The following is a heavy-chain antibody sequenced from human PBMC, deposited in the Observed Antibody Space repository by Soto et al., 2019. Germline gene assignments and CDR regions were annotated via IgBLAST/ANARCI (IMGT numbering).Heavy chain of an antibody. V-gene: IGHV3-13*05. CDR3: ARTDRDFYGLDV. CDR2: ISADGEP. Sequence: EVQLVESGGGLVQPGGSLRLSCEASGFTFRNYDMHWVRQGTGKGLEWVSGISADGEPDYADSVEGRFTISRENAKNSFFLQMNSLRVGDTAVYYCARTDRDFYGLDVWGQGTTVIVSS. CDR1: GFTFRNYD. J-gene: IGHJ6*02.